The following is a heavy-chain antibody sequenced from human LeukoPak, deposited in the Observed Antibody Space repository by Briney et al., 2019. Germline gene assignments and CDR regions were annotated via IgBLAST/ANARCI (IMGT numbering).Heavy chain of an antibody. J-gene: IGHJ3*02. CDR2: IYYSGST. D-gene: IGHD6-19*01. CDR3: ARGLRYSSGLRDAFDI. Sequence: SETLSLTCTVSGGSISSYYWSWIRQPPGKGLEWIGYIYYSGSTNYNPSLKSRVTLSVDTSKNQFSLKLSSVTAADTAVYYCARGLRYSSGLRDAFDIWGQGTMVTVSS. CDR1: GGSISSYY. V-gene: IGHV4-59*12.